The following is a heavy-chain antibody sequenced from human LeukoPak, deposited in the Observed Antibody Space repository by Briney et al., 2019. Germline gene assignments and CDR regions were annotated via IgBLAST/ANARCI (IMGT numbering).Heavy chain of an antibody. CDR3: ARVTMIVVVNWFDP. D-gene: IGHD3-22*01. V-gene: IGHV4-34*01. CDR2: INHSGST. CDR1: GGSFSGYY. J-gene: IGHJ5*02. Sequence: MASETLSLTCAVYGGSFSGYYWSWIRQPPGKGLEWIGEINHSGSTNYNPSLKSRVTISVDTSKNQFSLKLSSVTAADTAVYYCARVTMIVVVNWFDPWGQGTLVTVSS.